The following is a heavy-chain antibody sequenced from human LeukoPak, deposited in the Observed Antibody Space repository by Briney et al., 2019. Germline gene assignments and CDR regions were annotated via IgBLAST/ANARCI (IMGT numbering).Heavy chain of an antibody. D-gene: IGHD1-26*01. CDR3: ARLGIVGASLDY. Sequence: PSETLSLTCTVSGGSISSYYWSWIRQPPGKGLEWIGYIYYSGSTNYNPSLKSRVTISVDTSKNQFSLKLSSVTAADTAVYYCARLGIVGASLDYWGQGTLVTVSS. J-gene: IGHJ4*02. CDR2: IYYSGST. V-gene: IGHV4-59*08. CDR1: GGSISSYY.